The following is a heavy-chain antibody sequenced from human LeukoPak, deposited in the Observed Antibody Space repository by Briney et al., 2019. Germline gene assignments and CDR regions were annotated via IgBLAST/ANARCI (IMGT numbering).Heavy chain of an antibody. D-gene: IGHD5-18*01. J-gene: IGHJ4*02. CDR1: GYTFTGYY. V-gene: IGHV1-2*02. CDR2: INPNSGGT. Sequence: GASVKVSCKDSGYTFTGYYTHWVRQAPGQGLEWMGWINPNSGGTNYAQKFQGRVTMTRDTSISTAYMELSRLRSDDTAVYYCASTSDTAMVIGILGYWGQGTLVTVSS. CDR3: ASTSDTAMVIGILGY.